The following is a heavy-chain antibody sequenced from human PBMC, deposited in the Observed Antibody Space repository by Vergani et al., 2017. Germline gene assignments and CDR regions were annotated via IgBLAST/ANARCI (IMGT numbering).Heavy chain of an antibody. V-gene: IGHV3-23*01. J-gene: IGHJ6*02. Sequence: EVQLLESGGGLVQPGGSLRLSCAASGFTFSSYAMSWVRQAPGKGLEWVSAISGSGGSTDYADSVKGRFTSSRDNSKNTLYLQMNSLRAEDTAVYYCANDYDFWSGYPSGMDVWGQGTTVTVSS. CDR3: ANDYDFWSGYPSGMDV. CDR1: GFTFSSYA. CDR2: ISGSGGST. D-gene: IGHD3-3*01.